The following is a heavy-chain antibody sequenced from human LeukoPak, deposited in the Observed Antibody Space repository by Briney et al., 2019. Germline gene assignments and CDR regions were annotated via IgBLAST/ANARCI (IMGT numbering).Heavy chain of an antibody. V-gene: IGHV1-2*04. Sequence: ASVKVSCKASGYTFTGYYMHWVRQAPGQGVEWMGWINPNSGGTNYAQKFQGWVTMTRDTSISTAYMELSRLRSDDTAVYYCASSIAVAGPKGWFDPWAREPWSPSPQ. D-gene: IGHD6-19*01. CDR3: ASSIAVAGPKGWFDP. J-gene: IGHJ5*02. CDR2: INPNSGGT. CDR1: GYTFTGYY.